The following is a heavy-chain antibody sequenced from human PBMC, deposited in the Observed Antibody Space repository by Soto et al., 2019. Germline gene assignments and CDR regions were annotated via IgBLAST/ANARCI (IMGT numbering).Heavy chain of an antibody. J-gene: IGHJ4*02. CDR1: GSTFSIYW. CDR3: AGWADANY. D-gene: IGHD6-19*01. V-gene: IGHV3-7*01. Sequence: PVGSLRLSCGASGSTFSIYWMNWVRHVPGKGLEWVANISPDGSQKNYVDSVKGRFTVSRDNAKKSFFLQMNSLRAEDTAVYYCAGWADANYWGQGILVTVSS. CDR2: ISPDGSQK.